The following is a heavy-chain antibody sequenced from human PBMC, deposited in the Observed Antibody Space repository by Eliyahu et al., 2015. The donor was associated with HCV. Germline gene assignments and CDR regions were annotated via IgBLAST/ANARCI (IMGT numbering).Heavy chain of an antibody. J-gene: IGHJ4*02. V-gene: IGHV3-15*01. Sequence: EVQLVESGGGLVKPGGSLRVSXXAXGFXFSXVWMXWVRQAPGKGLEWIGRIKRKIEGETTDYTAPVKDRFTISRDDSIDTLFLQMNSLRSEDTAVYYCATGDCSGGSCHFFDFWGQGTLVTVSS. D-gene: IGHD2-15*01. CDR3: ATGDCSGGSCHFFDF. CDR1: GFXFSXVW. CDR2: IKRKIEGETT.